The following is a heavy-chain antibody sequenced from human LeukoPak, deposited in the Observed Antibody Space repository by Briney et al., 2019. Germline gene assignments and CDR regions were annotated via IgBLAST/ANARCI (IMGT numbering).Heavy chain of an antibody. D-gene: IGHD5-24*01. V-gene: IGHV3-23*01. Sequence: GGSLRLSCAASGFTFSSYVMTWVRQAPGRGLEWVSGITGSGDSTFYADSVKGRFTISRGNSKNTLYLQMNSLRAEDTAIYYCATCRDGYNLLDYWGQGTLVTVSS. CDR3: ATCRDGYNLLDY. CDR2: ITGSGDST. J-gene: IGHJ4*02. CDR1: GFTFSSYV.